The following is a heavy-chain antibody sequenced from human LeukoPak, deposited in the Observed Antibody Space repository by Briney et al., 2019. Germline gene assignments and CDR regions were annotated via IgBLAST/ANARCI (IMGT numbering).Heavy chain of an antibody. D-gene: IGHD3-10*01. CDR1: GFTFSSYA. Sequence: PGGALRLSYAASGFTFSSYAMHWVRQAPGKGLEWVAVISYDGSNKYYPGYVKGRFTISRDNSKNTLYLQMNSLRAEDTAAYYCARDRGNIRPADTRYDYWGQGTLVTVSS. CDR2: ISYDGSNK. CDR3: ARDRGNIRPADTRYDY. V-gene: IGHV3-30-3*01. J-gene: IGHJ4*02.